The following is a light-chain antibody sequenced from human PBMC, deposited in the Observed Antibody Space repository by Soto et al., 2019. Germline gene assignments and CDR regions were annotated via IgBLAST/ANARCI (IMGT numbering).Light chain of an antibody. Sequence: DVVMTQSPLSLPVTLGQPASISCRSSQSLLHSNGYNYLDWYLQKPGQSPQLLIYLGSNRASGVPDRFSGSGSGTDFTLTISSLQPEDFATYFCQQSSNTPSWTFGQGTKVDIK. V-gene: IGKV2-28*01. J-gene: IGKJ1*01. CDR2: LGS. CDR1: QSLLHSNGYNY. CDR3: QQSSNTPSWT.